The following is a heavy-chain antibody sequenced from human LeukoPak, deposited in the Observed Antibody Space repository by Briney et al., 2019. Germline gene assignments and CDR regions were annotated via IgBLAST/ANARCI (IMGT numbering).Heavy chain of an antibody. CDR2: ISYDGSNK. Sequence: PGGSLILSCAASGFTFSSYGMRWVRQAPGKGLEWVAVISYDGSNKYYADSVKGRFTISRDNSKNTLYLQMNSLRAEDTAVYYCAKDRGGSGWYFDYWGQGTLVTVSS. V-gene: IGHV3-30*18. CDR3: AKDRGGSGWYFDY. D-gene: IGHD6-19*01. CDR1: GFTFSSYG. J-gene: IGHJ4*02.